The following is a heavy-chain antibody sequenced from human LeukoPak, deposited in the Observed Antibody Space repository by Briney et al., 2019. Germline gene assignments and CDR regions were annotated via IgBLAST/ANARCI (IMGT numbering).Heavy chain of an antibody. CDR1: GFTSGDYA. J-gene: IGHJ4*02. D-gene: IGHD3-22*01. V-gene: IGHV3-49*04. Sequence: GGSLRLSCTASGFTSGDYAMSWVRQAPGKGLEWVGFIRSKAYGGTTEYAASVKGRFTISRDDSKSIAYLQMNSLKTEDTAVYYCTRSLYYYDSSGYYAPGYWGQGTLVTVSS. CDR2: IRSKAYGGTT. CDR3: TRSLYYYDSSGYYAPGY.